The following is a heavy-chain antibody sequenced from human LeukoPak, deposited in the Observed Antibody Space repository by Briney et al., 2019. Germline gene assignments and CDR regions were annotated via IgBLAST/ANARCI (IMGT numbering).Heavy chain of an antibody. J-gene: IGHJ4*02. V-gene: IGHV1-2*02. Sequence: ASVKVSCKASGYTFTGYYMHWVRQAPGQGLEWMGWINPNSGGTNYAQKFQGRVTMTRDTSISTAYMELSRLRSDDTAVYYCARAVQRWFPFDYWGQGTLVTVSS. CDR3: ARAVQRWFPFDY. D-gene: IGHD4-23*01. CDR2: INPNSGGT. CDR1: GYTFTGYY.